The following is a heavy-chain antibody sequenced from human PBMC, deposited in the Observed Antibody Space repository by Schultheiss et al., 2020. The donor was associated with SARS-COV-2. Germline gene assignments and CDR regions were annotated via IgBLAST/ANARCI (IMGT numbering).Heavy chain of an antibody. D-gene: IGHD3-10*01. Sequence: ASVKVSCKASGYTFTSYSMHWVRQAPGQGLEWMGIITPSGGDTTYAQKFQGRVTMTRDTSRSTVYVELSSLRSEDTAVYYCARVGRSYYGSGSPNWFDPWGQGTLVTVSS. V-gene: IGHV1-46*01. CDR2: ITPSGGDT. CDR1: GYTFTSYS. CDR3: ARVGRSYYGSGSPNWFDP. J-gene: IGHJ5*02.